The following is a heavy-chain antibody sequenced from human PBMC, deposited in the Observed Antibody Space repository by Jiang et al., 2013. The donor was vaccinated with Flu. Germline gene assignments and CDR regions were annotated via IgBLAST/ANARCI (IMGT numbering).Heavy chain of an antibody. J-gene: IGHJ5*02. D-gene: IGHD3-3*01. Sequence: KASGYTFTSYYMHWARQAPGQGLEWMGIINPSGGSTSYAQKFQGRVTMTRDTSTSTVYMELSSLRSEDTAVYYCARGQNYDFWSGYRGAGWFDPWGQGTLVTVSS. CDR1: GYTFTSYY. CDR2: INPSGGST. CDR3: ARGQNYDFWSGYRGAGWFDP. V-gene: IGHV1-46*01.